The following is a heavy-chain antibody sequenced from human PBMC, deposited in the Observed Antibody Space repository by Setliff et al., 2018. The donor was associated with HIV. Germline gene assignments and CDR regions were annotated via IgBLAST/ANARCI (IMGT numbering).Heavy chain of an antibody. V-gene: IGHV4-61*02. CDR1: GGSVTSGNFY. Sequence: PSETLSLTCTVSGGSVTSGNFYWSWIRQPAGKGLEWIGRIHTSGSTNYNPSLKSRVTISLDTSKNQFSLKLSSVTAADTAVYYCASDRYDSTSYYWYFDLWGRGTLVTVS. D-gene: IGHD3-22*01. CDR3: ASDRYDSTSYYWYFDL. CDR2: IHTSGST. J-gene: IGHJ2*01.